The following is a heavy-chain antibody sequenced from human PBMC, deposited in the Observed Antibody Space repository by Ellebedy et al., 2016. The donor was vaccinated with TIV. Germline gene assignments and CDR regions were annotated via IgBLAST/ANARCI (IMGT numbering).Heavy chain of an antibody. J-gene: IGHJ4*02. D-gene: IGHD6-19*01. V-gene: IGHV4-59*08. Sequence: GSLRLSCAATGFTFSSYSMHWVRQAPGKGLEWIGYIYYSGSTNYNPSLKGRVTISVDTSKNQFSLKLSSVTAADTAVYYCARQSEVAASYWGQGTLVTVSS. CDR1: GFTFSSYS. CDR3: ARQSEVAASY. CDR2: IYYSGST.